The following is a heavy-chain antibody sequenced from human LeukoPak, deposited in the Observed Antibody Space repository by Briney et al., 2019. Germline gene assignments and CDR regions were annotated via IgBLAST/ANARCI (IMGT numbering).Heavy chain of an antibody. J-gene: IGHJ4*02. CDR3: AAAPVEVGELSYDFDY. CDR1: GFTSTSSA. Sequence: SVKVSCKASGFTSTSSAMQWVRQARGQRLEWIGWIVVGSGNTNYAQKFQERVTITRDMSTSTAYMELSSLRSEDTAVYYCAAAPVEVGELSYDFDYWGQGTLVTVSS. D-gene: IGHD3-16*02. V-gene: IGHV1-58*02. CDR2: IVVGSGNT.